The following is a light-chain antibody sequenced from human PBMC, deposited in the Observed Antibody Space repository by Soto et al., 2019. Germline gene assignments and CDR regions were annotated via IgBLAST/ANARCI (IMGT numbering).Light chain of an antibody. CDR1: QDIHTF. CDR3: QQFYIFPVT. J-gene: IGKJ5*01. Sequence: AIQLTQSPSSVSASVGDRITITCRASQDIHTFLAWYQQKPGKAPQLLIYKASTLQSGVPSRFSGSGSGTHFTLTISSLQPEDFATYSCQQFYIFPVTFGQGTRLEIK. V-gene: IGKV1-13*02. CDR2: KAS.